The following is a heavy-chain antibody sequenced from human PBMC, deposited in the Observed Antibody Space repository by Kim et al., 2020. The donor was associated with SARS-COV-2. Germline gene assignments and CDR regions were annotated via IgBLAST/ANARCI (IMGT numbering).Heavy chain of an antibody. D-gene: IGHD6-19*01. CDR1: GGSISSGAYY. V-gene: IGHV4-30-4*02. Sequence: SETLSLTCTVSGGSISSGAYYWSWIRQPPGKGLEWIGYIYYSGSTYYNPSLKSRVTISVDTSKNQFSLKLSPVTAADTAVYYCARVPQAVAGFYYYYYGMDVWGQGTTVTVSS. CDR2: IYYSGST. CDR3: ARVPQAVAGFYYYYYGMDV. J-gene: IGHJ6*02.